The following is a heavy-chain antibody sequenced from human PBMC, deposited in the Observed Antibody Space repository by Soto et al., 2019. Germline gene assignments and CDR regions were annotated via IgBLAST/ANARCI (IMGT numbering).Heavy chain of an antibody. J-gene: IGHJ6*01. CDR1: GGSFSGYY. CDR2: INHSGST. CDR3: ARGGGHFSSRYYRGALGYYYGMDF. V-gene: IGHV4-34*01. Sequence: PSETLSLTCAVYGGSFSGYYWSWIRQPPGKGLEWIGEINHSGSTNYNPSLKSRVTISVDTSKNQFSLKLSSVTAADTAVYYCARGGGHFSSRYYRGALGYYYGMDFWRQGTTVAVSS. D-gene: IGHD3-3*02.